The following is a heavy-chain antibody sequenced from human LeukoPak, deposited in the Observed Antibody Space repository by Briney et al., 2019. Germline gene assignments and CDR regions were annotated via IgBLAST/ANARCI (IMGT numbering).Heavy chain of an antibody. CDR3: ASSITMVRGAQAPGY. CDR2: ISYDGSNK. D-gene: IGHD3-10*01. J-gene: IGHJ4*02. CDR1: GFTFSSYA. V-gene: IGHV3-30-3*01. Sequence: PGGSLRLSCAASGFTFSSYAMHWVRQAPGKGLEWVAVISYDGSNKYYADSVKGRFTISRDNSKNTLYLQMNSLRAEDTAVYYCASSITMVRGAQAPGYWGQGTLVTVSS.